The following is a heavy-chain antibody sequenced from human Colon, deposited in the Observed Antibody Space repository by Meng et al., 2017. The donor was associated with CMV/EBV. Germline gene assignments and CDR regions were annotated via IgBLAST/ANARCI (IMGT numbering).Heavy chain of an antibody. CDR1: GYTFISYY. Sequence: ASVKVSCKASGYTFISYYIQWVRQAPGQGLEWMGIINPSGGSTIYAQKFQGRVTMTRDTSTSTVYTELSSLRSEDTAVYYCARARGSYAWFDPWGQGTLVTVSS. CDR2: INPSGGST. V-gene: IGHV1-46*01. J-gene: IGHJ5*02. CDR3: ARARGSYAWFDP. D-gene: IGHD1-26*01.